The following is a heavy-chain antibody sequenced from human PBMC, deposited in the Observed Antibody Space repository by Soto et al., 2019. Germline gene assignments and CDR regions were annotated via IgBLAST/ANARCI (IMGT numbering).Heavy chain of an antibody. Sequence: QVQLQESGPALVRPSDSLSLMCSVSGVPITTFYWSWIRQAPGKGLEYIGYIYYGGSTHYNPALKSRVPISVDTANNEFSLKLRSVTAADTAAYYWARGQLLHYQYGLDVWGQGTTVIV. CDR1: GVPITTFY. J-gene: IGHJ6*02. D-gene: IGHD3-10*01. CDR3: ARGQLLHYQYGLDV. CDR2: IYYGGST. V-gene: IGHV4-59*07.